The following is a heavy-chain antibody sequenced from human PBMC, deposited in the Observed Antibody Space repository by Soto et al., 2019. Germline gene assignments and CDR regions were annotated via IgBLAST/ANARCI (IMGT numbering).Heavy chain of an antibody. CDR2: IYNSGDT. CDR1: GGSITTGGYY. V-gene: IGHV4-31*03. CDR3: ARESGDGYNRIDY. Sequence: QVPLQESGPGLVKPSQTLSLTYSVSGGSITTGGYYWSWIRQPPGKGLEWIGYIYNSGDTYYNPSLKSRVIISVSTSKNQFSLKLSSVTAADTAVYYCARESGDGYNRIDYWGQGTLVTVSS. J-gene: IGHJ4*02. D-gene: IGHD1-1*01.